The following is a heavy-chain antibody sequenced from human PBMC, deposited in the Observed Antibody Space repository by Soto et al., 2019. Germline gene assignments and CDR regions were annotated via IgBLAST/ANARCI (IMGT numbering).Heavy chain of an antibody. D-gene: IGHD3-3*01. V-gene: IGHV4-31*03. Sequence: QVQLQESGPGLVKPSQTLSLTCTVSGGSISSGDYYWSWIRQHPGKGLEWIGYIYYSGSTYYNPDLKSRVTISVDTSKNQCSLKLSCVSAADTAVYYCARWWSGSRQGFDPWGQGTLVTVSS. CDR3: ARWWSGSRQGFDP. CDR1: GGSISSGDYY. J-gene: IGHJ5*02. CDR2: IYYSGST.